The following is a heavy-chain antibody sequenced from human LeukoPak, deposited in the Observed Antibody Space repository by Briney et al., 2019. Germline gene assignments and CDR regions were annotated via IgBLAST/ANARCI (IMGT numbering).Heavy chain of an antibody. V-gene: IGHV4-39*01. J-gene: IGHJ4*02. Sequence: SETLSLTCTVSGGFISSSSYYWGWIRQPPGKGLEWIGSIYYSGSTYYNPSLKSRVTISVDTSKNQFSLKLSSVTAADTAVYYCARQGRFYDFWSGSDFDYWGQGTLVTVSS. CDR1: GGFISSSSYY. CDR3: ARQGRFYDFWSGSDFDY. CDR2: IYYSGST. D-gene: IGHD3-3*01.